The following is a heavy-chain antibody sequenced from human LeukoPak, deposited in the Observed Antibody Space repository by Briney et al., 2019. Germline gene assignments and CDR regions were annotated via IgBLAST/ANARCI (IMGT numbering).Heavy chain of an antibody. CDR1: GGSISSSSYY. V-gene: IGHV4-39*01. J-gene: IGHJ4*02. CDR3: ARSTPSIAVAGTDFDY. Sequence: SETLSLTCTVSGGSISSSSYYWGWIRQPPGKGLEWIGGIYYSGSTYYNPSLKSRVTISVDTSKNQFSLKLSSVTAADTAVYYCARSTPSIAVAGTDFDYWGQGTLVTVSS. D-gene: IGHD6-19*01. CDR2: IYYSGST.